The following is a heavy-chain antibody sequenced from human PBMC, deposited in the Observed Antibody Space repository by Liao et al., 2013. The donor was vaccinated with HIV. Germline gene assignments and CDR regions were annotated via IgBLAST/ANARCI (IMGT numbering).Heavy chain of an antibody. CDR3: ARRKLRFYYDSSGYHRDATFDY. V-gene: IGHV4-34*01. Sequence: QVQLQQWGAGLLKPSETLSLTCAVYGGSFSGYYWSWIRQPPGKGLEWIGEINHSGSTNYNPSLKSRVNISVDTSKNQFSLKLSSVTAADTAVYYCARRKLRFYYDSSGYHRDATFDYWGQGTLVTVSS. CDR1: GGSFSGYY. D-gene: IGHD3-22*01. J-gene: IGHJ4*02. CDR2: INHSGST.